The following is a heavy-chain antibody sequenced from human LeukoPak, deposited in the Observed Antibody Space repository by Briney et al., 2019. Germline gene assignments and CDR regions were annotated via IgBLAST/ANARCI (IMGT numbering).Heavy chain of an antibody. V-gene: IGHV4-34*01. Sequence: PSETLSLTCAVYGGSFSGYYWSWIRQPPGKGLEWIGEINHSGSTNHNPSLKSRVTISVDTSKNQFSLKLSSVTAADTAVYYCARRPLYDYYDSSGYYSRVHDYWGQGTLVTVSS. CDR2: INHSGST. D-gene: IGHD3-22*01. J-gene: IGHJ4*02. CDR1: GGSFSGYY. CDR3: ARRPLYDYYDSSGYYSRVHDY.